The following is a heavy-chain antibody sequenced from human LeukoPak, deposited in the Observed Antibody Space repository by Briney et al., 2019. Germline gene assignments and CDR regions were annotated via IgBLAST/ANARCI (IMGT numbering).Heavy chain of an antibody. CDR1: GGSFSGYY. J-gene: IGHJ4*02. CDR2: INHSGTT. V-gene: IGHV4-34*01. D-gene: IGHD3-3*01. Sequence: SETLSLTCAVYGGSFSGYYWSWIRQPPGKGLEWIAEINHSGTTNYNPSLKSRVTISVDTSKNQFSLKLSSVTAADTAVYYCARDRDFGVVRDWGQGTLVTVSS. CDR3: ARDRDFGVVRD.